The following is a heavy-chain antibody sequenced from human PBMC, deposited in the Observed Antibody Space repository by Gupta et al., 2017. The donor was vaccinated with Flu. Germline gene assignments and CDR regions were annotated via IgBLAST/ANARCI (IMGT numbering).Heavy chain of an antibody. D-gene: IGHD2-2*01. CDR2: ISYDGSNK. Sequence: AIHWVRQAPGKGLEWVAIISYDGSNKYLSDSAKGRFTVSRDNPKKVVTLQMSSVGTEDTAVYFCAKDRLFCTSPNCHMAHMDAWGNGTTVIVSS. V-gene: IGHV3-30*14. J-gene: IGHJ6*03. CDR3: AKDRLFCTSPNCHMAHMDA. CDR1: A.